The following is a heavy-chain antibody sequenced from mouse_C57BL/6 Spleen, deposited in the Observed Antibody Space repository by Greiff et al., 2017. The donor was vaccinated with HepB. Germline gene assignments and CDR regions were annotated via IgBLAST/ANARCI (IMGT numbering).Heavy chain of an antibody. D-gene: IGHD1-1*01. Sequence: QVQLQQSGAELVKPGASVKMSCKASGYTFTSYWITWVKQRPGQGLEWIGDIYPGSGSTNYNEKFKSKATLTVDTSSSTAYMQLSSLTSEDSAVYYCARWGIITTVVESYWGQGTTLTVSS. V-gene: IGHV1-55*01. J-gene: IGHJ2*01. CDR3: ARWGIITTVVESY. CDR2: IYPGSGST. CDR1: GYTFTSYW.